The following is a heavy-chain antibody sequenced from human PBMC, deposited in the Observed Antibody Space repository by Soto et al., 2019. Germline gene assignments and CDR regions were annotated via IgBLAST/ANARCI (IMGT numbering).Heavy chain of an antibody. CDR2: VYSSGTT. V-gene: IGHV4-4*07. J-gene: IGHJ4*02. CDR3: ARDIGSYAYGEGY. CDR1: GGSINSYW. D-gene: IGHD3-10*01. Sequence: ETLSLTCSVSGGSINSYWWSWIRQPAGKGLEWIGRVYSSGTTDYNPSLNSRATMSVETSKNQFSLKLSSVTAADTAVYYCARDIGSYAYGEGYWGQGIQVTVSS.